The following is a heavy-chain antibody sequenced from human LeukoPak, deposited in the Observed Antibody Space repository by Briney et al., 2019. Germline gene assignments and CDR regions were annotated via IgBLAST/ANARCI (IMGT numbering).Heavy chain of an antibody. J-gene: IGHJ4*02. CDR2: INSDGSST. Sequence: GGSLRLSCAASGYTFSSYWMHWVRQAPGKGLVWVSRINSDGSSTSYADSVKGRFTISRDNAKTSLYLQMNSLRVEDTSVYYCARDLSGVTGYTYGRGIDYWGQGTLVTVSS. V-gene: IGHV3-74*01. D-gene: IGHD5-18*01. CDR1: GYTFSSYW. CDR3: ARDLSGVTGYTYGRGIDY.